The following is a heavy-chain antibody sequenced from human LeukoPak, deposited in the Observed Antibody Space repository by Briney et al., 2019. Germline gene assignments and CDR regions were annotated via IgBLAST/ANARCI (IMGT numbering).Heavy chain of an antibody. CDR1: GFTFGDFV. CDR3: ARGCGGDCAAFDN. CDR2: IRSTTYDETT. J-gene: IGHJ4*02. D-gene: IGHD2-21*02. V-gene: IGHV3-49*04. Sequence: GGSLRLSCTASGFTFGDFVMSWVRQAPGKGLEWVSFIRSTTYDETTEYAASVQGRFTTSRDDFRGIAYLQMNSLKTEDTAVYYCARGCGGDCAAFDNWGQGTLVTVSS.